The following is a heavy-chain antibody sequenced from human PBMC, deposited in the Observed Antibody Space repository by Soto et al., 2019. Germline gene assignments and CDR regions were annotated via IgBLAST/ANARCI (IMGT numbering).Heavy chain of an antibody. CDR3: AKQVQVRAPENLGSAPFDY. Sequence: GGSLRLSCAASGFTFGSYAMSWVRQAPGKGLEWVSAISVSGGSTYYADSVKGRFTISRDNAKNTLYLQMNSLRAEDTAVYYCAKQVQVRAPENLGSAPFDYWGQGTLVTVSS. CDR2: ISVSGGST. D-gene: IGHD3-10*01. CDR1: GFTFGSYA. J-gene: IGHJ4*02. V-gene: IGHV3-23*01.